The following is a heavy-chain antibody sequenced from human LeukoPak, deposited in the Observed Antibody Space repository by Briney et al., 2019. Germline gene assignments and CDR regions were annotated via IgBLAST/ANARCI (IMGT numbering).Heavy chain of an antibody. D-gene: IGHD2-2*02. CDR2: LNSDGSST. J-gene: IGHJ4*02. Sequence: GGSLRLSCAASGFTFSMDWMQWVRQAPGKGLVWVSRLNSDGSSTDYADSVKGRFTISRDNSKNTLSLQMNGLRADDTAVYYCAKESPYTSPRQYYFDYWGQGTLVTASS. CDR3: AKESPYTSPRQYYFDY. CDR1: GFTFSMDW. V-gene: IGHV3-74*01.